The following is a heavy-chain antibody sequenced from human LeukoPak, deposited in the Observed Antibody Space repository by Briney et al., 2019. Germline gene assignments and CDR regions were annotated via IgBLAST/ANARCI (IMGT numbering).Heavy chain of an antibody. CDR2: ISYDGSNK. CDR3: AGDPGETGDNP. V-gene: IGHV3-30-3*01. Sequence: GGSLRLSCAASGFTFSSYAMHWVRQAPGKGLEWVAVISYDGSNKYYADSVKGRFTISRDNSKNTLYLQMNSLRAEDTAVYYCAGDPGETGDNPWGQGTLVTVSS. J-gene: IGHJ5*02. CDR1: GFTFSSYA. D-gene: IGHD7-27*01.